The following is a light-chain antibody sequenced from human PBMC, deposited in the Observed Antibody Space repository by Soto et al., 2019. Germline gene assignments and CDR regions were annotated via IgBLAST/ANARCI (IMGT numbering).Light chain of an antibody. Sequence: QSVLTQPPSVSGAPGQRVTISCTGSNSNIGAGYSVHWYQQVPGTAPKLLIYGNIIRPSGVPDRFSGSKSGTSASLAITGLQAEDEADYYCQSYDTSLSLYVFGPGTKLTVL. V-gene: IGLV1-40*01. CDR2: GNI. CDR3: QSYDTSLSLYV. J-gene: IGLJ1*01. CDR1: NSNIGAGYS.